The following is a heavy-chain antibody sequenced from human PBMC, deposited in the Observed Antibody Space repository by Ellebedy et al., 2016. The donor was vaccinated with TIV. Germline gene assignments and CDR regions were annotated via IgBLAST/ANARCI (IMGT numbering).Heavy chain of an antibody. J-gene: IGHJ4*02. CDR2: VSYNGYNT. Sequence: GESLKISCAASGFTFDSYGLHWVRQAPGMGLQWVAFVSYNGYNTYYRDSVRGRFSLSRDNSKSTLYLQMSSLRREDTAVYFCVRGKGYDFGEEWGQGTLVTVSS. D-gene: IGHD4-17*01. CDR1: GFTFDSYG. CDR3: VRGKGYDFGEE. V-gene: IGHV3-30*10.